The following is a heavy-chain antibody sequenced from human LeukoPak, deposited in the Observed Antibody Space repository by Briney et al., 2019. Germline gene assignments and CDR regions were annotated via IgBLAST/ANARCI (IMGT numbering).Heavy chain of an antibody. CDR1: GFTFSSYA. D-gene: IGHD1-14*01. CDR2: ISGSGGNT. J-gene: IGHJ4*02. Sequence: GGTLGLSCAASGFTFSSYAMNWVRQVPGKGLEWVSSISGSGGNTYYADSVKSRFTISRDNSKNTLYLQMNSLRADDTAVYYCANPAKTDYADYWGQGTLVTVSS. V-gene: IGHV3-23*01. CDR3: ANPAKTDYADY.